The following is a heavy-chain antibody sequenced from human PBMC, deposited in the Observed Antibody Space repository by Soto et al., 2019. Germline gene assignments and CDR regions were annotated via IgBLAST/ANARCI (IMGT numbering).Heavy chain of an antibody. Sequence: QITLKESGPTLVKPTQPLTLTCTFSGFSLSTSGVGVGWIRQSPVKALEWLALIYWDDDKSYSPSLRSRLTISKYTSNNQEVLTMTNMDPVDTATDFFAHHSYYGSWPYSFDYGGHGTLVTVSS. CDR3: AHHSYYGSWPYSFDY. J-gene: IGHJ4*01. CDR2: IYWDDDK. V-gene: IGHV2-5*02. CDR1: GFSLSTSGVG. D-gene: IGHD3-10*01.